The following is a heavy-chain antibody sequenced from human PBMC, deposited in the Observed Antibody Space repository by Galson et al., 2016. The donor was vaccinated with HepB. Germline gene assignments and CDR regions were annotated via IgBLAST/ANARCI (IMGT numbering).Heavy chain of an antibody. D-gene: IGHD3-10*01. CDR3: AKDHTYSAGIYRYFAL. CDR2: ISFGEDDK. V-gene: IGHV3-30*18. Sequence: SLRLSCAASGFNFNRHGMHWVRQAPGKGLEWVAAISFGEDDKYYGDSVKGRFTISRDNSRNTLYLQMNSLRPDDTAVYYCAKDHTYSAGIYRYFALWGRGTLVTVSS. J-gene: IGHJ2*01. CDR1: GFNFNRHG.